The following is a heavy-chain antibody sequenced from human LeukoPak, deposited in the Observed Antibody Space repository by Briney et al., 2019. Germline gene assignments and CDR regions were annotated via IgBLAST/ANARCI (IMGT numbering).Heavy chain of an antibody. CDR1: GYTFTSYG. CDR3: ARDIRDILGYTYCMDV. J-gene: IGHJ6*03. D-gene: IGHD2-21*01. CDR2: ISAYNGNT. V-gene: IGHV1-18*01. Sequence: GASVKVSCKASGYTFTSYGISWVRQAPGQGLEWMGWISAYNGNTNYAQKLQGRVTMTTDTSTSTAYMELRSLRSDDTAVYYCARDIRDILGYTYCMDVWGKGTTVTVSS.